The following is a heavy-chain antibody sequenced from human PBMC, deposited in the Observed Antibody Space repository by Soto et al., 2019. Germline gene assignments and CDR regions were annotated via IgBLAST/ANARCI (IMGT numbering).Heavy chain of an antibody. Sequence: QVQLVQSGAEVKKPGSSVKVSCKASGGTFSSYAISWVRQAPGQGLEWMGGIIPIFGTANYAQKFQGRVTITADESTSTDYMELSSRRSEDTAVYYCARLKMITFGGARGGFDYWGQGTLVTVSS. CDR2: IIPIFGTA. CDR1: GGTFSSYA. CDR3: ARLKMITFGGARGGFDY. D-gene: IGHD3-16*01. J-gene: IGHJ4*02. V-gene: IGHV1-69*01.